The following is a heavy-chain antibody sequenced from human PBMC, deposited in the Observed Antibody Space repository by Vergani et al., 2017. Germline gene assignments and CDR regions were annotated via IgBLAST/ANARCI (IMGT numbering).Heavy chain of an antibody. V-gene: IGHV3-23*01. Sequence: EVHLLESGGGQVEAGGSLRLSCVASGFTFSNSAMSWVRQTSGKGLEWVSAISGHGDRTYYAVSVKGRFTISRDNSKNTVYLQMNSLKAEDRATYYCAREERSNTSPFVGDWGQGTLVTV. J-gene: IGHJ4*02. CDR2: ISGHGDRT. D-gene: IGHD2/OR15-2a*01. CDR1: GFTFSNSA. CDR3: AREERSNTSPFVGD.